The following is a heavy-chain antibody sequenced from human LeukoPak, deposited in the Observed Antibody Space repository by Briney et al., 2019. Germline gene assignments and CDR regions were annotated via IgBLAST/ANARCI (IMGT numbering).Heavy chain of an antibody. V-gene: IGHV1-69*02. D-gene: IGHD3-10*01. CDR1: GSTFSSST. CDR3: AAFYGSGKAAFDY. CDR2: IIPILGIA. Sequence: SVKVSCKASGSTFSSSTISWVRQAPGQGREWMGTIIPILGIANYAQKFQGRVTITADKSTSTAYMELSSLRSEDTAVYYCAAFYGSGKAAFDYWGQGTLVTVSS. J-gene: IGHJ4*02.